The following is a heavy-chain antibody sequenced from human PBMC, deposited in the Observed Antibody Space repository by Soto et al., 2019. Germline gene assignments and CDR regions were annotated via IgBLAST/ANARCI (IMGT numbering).Heavy chain of an antibody. V-gene: IGHV3-23*01. CDR3: AKERGYGVVAALNWFDP. Sequence: QPGGSLRLSCAASGLTFSSYAMSWVRQAPGKGLEWVSAISGSGGSTYYADSVKGRFTISRDNSKNTLYLQMNSLRAEDTAVYYCAKERGYGVVAALNWFDPWGQGTLVTVSS. J-gene: IGHJ5*02. CDR2: ISGSGGST. CDR1: GLTFSSYA. D-gene: IGHD2-15*01.